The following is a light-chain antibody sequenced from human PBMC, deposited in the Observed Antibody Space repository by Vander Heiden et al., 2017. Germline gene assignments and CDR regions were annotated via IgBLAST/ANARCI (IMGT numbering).Light chain of an antibody. CDR2: AAS. CDR1: QSISNY. J-gene: IGKJ2*01. Sequence: IQMTQSPSSLSASIRDRVTITCRASQSISNYLNWYQQKPGKAPKLLIYAASSLHSGVPSRFSGDGSGTDFTLTISSLQPEDFATYYCQQSDSTLYTFGQGTKLEIK. CDR3: QQSDSTLYT. V-gene: IGKV1-39*01.